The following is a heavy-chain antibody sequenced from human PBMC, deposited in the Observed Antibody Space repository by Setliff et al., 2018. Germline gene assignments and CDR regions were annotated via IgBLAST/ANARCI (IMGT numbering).Heavy chain of an antibody. D-gene: IGHD6-13*01. CDR2: INTAGTNT. Sequence: ASVKVSCKASGYTYTNYGITWVRQAPGQRLEWMGWINTAGTNTIYSQNFQGRVTITRDTSASTLYMQLNSLTSEDTAVYFCARMATAGPYYDHWGQGTRVTVSS. J-gene: IGHJ4*02. CDR1: GYTYTNYG. CDR3: ARMATAGPYYDH. V-gene: IGHV1-3*04.